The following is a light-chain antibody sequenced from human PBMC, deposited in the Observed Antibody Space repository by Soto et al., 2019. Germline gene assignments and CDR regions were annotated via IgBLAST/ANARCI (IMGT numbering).Light chain of an antibody. Sequence: EIVLTQSPATLSLSPGERATLSFMASQSVSSYLAWYQQKPGQAPRLLIYDASNRATGIPARFSGSGSGTEFTLTISSLQSEDFAVYYCQHRSIWPVSFGQGTRLEIK. J-gene: IGKJ5*01. CDR3: QHRSIWPVS. CDR1: QSVSSY. V-gene: IGKV3-11*01. CDR2: DAS.